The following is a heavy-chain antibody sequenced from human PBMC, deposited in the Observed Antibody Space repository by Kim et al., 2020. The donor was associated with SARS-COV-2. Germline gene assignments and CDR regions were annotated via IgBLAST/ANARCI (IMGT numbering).Heavy chain of an antibody. Sequence: SSSYIYYADSVKGRFTISRDNAKNSLYLQMNSLRAEDTAVYYCARDRRGYWGQGTLVTVSS. CDR3: ARDRRGY. V-gene: IGHV3-21*01. J-gene: IGHJ4*02. CDR2: SSSYI.